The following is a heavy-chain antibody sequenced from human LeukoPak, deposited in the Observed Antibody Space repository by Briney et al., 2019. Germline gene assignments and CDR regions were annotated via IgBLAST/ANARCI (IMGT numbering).Heavy chain of an antibody. CDR1: GYTFTDYW. D-gene: IGHD3-22*01. CDR3: ARSTYEKAFDI. J-gene: IGHJ3*02. V-gene: IGHV1-2*02. Sequence: ASVKVSCKASGYTFTDYWMHWVRQAPGQGLEWMGWISPNSGGTNYAQKFQGRVTMTRDTSITTAYMELSSLRSDDTAMYYCARSTYEKAFDIWDQGTMVTVSS. CDR2: ISPNSGGT.